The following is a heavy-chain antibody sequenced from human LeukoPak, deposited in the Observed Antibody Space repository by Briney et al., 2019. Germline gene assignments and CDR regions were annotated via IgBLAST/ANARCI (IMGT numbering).Heavy chain of an antibody. CDR3: AKDGSSSWSPSFFDY. J-gene: IGHJ4*02. CDR1: GFTFSGYA. Sequence: GGSLRLSCAASGFTFSGYAMSWVRQAPGKGLEWVSAFSGSGSSTYYADSVKGRFTISRDNSKNTPYLQMNSLRAEDTALYYCAKDGSSSWSPSFFDYWGQGTLVTVSS. CDR2: FSGSGSST. D-gene: IGHD6-13*01. V-gene: IGHV3-23*01.